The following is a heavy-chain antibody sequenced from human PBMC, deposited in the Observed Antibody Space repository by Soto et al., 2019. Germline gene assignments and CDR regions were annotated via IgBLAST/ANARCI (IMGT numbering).Heavy chain of an antibody. V-gene: IGHV3-30*18. D-gene: IGHD3-3*01. CDR2: ISYDGSNK. Sequence: QVQLVESGGGVVQPGRSLRLSCAASGFTFSSYGMHWVRQAPGKGLEWVAVISYDGSNKYYADSVKGRFTISRDNSKNTLYLQMNSLRAEDTAVYYCAKVMRARDFWSGYYGYYYYGMDVWGQGTTVTVSS. J-gene: IGHJ6*02. CDR1: GFTFSSYG. CDR3: AKVMRARDFWSGYYGYYYYGMDV.